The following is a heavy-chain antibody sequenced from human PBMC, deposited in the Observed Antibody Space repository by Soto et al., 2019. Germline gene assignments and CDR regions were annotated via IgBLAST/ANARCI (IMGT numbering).Heavy chain of an antibody. J-gene: IGHJ4*02. CDR3: ARGLATTSHFDY. CDR1: GFTFSSYE. Sequence: GGSLSLSCAASGFTFSSYEMNWVRQAPGKGLEWVSYISSSGSTIYYADSVKGRFTISRDNAKNSLYLQMNSLRAEDTAVYYCARGLATTSHFDYWGQGTLVTVSS. D-gene: IGHD4-17*01. V-gene: IGHV3-48*03. CDR2: ISSSGSTI.